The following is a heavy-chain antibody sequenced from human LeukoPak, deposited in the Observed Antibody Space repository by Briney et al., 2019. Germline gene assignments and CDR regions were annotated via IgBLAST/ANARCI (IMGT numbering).Heavy chain of an antibody. J-gene: IGHJ4*02. D-gene: IGHD6-13*01. CDR2: ISYDGSNK. CDR3: AKVSRQIAAAAPFDY. V-gene: IGHV3-30*18. Sequence: PGRSLRLSCAASGFTFSSYGMHWVRQAPGKGLEWVAVISYDGSNKYYADSVKGRFTISRDNSKNTLYLQMNSLRAEDTAVYYCAKVSRQIAAAAPFDYWGQGTLVTVSS. CDR1: GFTFSSYG.